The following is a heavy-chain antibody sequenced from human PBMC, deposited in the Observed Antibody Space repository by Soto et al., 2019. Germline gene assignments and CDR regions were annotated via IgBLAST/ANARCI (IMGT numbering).Heavy chain of an antibody. CDR2: IDNDGSET. J-gene: IGHJ5*02. CDR1: GITFTNYW. CDR3: ARDTPHNSFDP. V-gene: IGHV3-74*01. Sequence: EVQMVESGGGLVQPGGSLRLSCAASGITFTNYWMHWVRQAPGKGLEWVSRIDNDGSETSYADSVKGRFTISRDNAKNTVYLQMDSLRAEDTALYYCARDTPHNSFDPWGQGTLVTVSS.